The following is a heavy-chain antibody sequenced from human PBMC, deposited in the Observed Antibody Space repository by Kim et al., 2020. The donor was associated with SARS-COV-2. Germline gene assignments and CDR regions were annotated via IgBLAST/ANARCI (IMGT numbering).Heavy chain of an antibody. CDR2: IWYDGSNK. CDR1: GFTFSSYG. CDR3: AKDSQGYYDSSGYSKLLDY. V-gene: IGHV3-33*06. D-gene: IGHD3-22*01. J-gene: IGHJ4*02. Sequence: GGSLRLSCAASGFTFSSYGMHWVRQAPGKGLEWVAVIWYDGSNKYYADSVKGRFTISRDNSKNTLYLQMNSLRAEDTAVYYCAKDSQGYYDSSGYSKLLDYWGQGTLVTVSS.